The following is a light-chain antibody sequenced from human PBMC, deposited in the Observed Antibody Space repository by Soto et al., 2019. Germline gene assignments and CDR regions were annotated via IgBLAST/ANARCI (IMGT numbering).Light chain of an antibody. CDR3: AAWDDTLNDLL. V-gene: IGLV1-44*01. J-gene: IGLJ2*01. CDR2: GNS. CDR1: TSNNGRNT. Sequence: QSVLTQPPSAAVTPGQTVTISCSGTTSNNGRNTVNWYQQLPGRAPKLLIYGNSQGPSGVPDRFSASKPGTSASLAISGLRSEDEADYHCAAWDDTLNDLLFGGGTMVTVL.